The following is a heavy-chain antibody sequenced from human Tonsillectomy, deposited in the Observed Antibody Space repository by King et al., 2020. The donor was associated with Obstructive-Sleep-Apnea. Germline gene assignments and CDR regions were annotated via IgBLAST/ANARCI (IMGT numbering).Heavy chain of an antibody. V-gene: IGHV3-30*02. CDR3: AKSSGVAASGTYPFDY. CDR2: VRYDGNNE. Sequence: VQLVESGGGVVQPGGSLRLSCAASNFTFSSYAMHWVRQAPGKGLEWVAFVRYDGNNEYYADSVKGRFTISRDNSKNTLSLQMNSLRVEDTAVYHCAKSSGVAASGTYPFDYWGQGTLVTVSS. CDR1: NFTFSSYA. D-gene: IGHD6-13*01. J-gene: IGHJ4*02.